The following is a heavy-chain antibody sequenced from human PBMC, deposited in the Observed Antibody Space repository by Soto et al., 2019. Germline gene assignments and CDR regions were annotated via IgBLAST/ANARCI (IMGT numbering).Heavy chain of an antibody. J-gene: IGHJ6*02. D-gene: IGHD6-19*01. CDR1: GYSFTSYW. V-gene: IGHV5-51*03. Sequence: GESLKISFKGSGYSFTSYWIGWVSQMPGKGLEWIVIIYPGDSDTRYSPSFQGQVTISADKSISTAYLQWSSLKASDTAMYYCVKPGYSSRWGSGYNPDYYYYGMGVGGQGTTVTVSS. CDR2: IYPGDSDT. CDR3: VKPGYSSRWGSGYNPDYYYYGMGV.